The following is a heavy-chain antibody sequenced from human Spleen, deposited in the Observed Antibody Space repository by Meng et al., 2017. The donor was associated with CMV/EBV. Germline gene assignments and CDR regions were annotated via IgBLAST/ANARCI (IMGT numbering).Heavy chain of an antibody. CDR1: GFTFSDYA. J-gene: IGHJ4*02. D-gene: IGHD6-19*01. Sequence: GGSLRLSCAASGFTFSDYAMSWVRQAPGKGLESVSIIYSGGTTSCYANSVKGRFTISRDRSRSTLYLRMNSLRADDTAVYYCAKGQWSSGWTSFDYWGQGTLVTVSS. CDR3: AKGQWSSGWTSFDY. CDR2: IYSGGTTS. V-gene: IGHV3-23*03.